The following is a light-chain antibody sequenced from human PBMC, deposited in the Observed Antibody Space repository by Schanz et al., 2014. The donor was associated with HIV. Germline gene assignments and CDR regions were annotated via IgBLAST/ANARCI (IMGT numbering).Light chain of an antibody. V-gene: IGLV1-44*01. J-gene: IGLJ2*01. CDR2: SNN. CDR1: RSNIGRNT. CDR3: QSYDNRLSVVV. Sequence: VLTQPPSASGTPGQRVTISCSGSRSNIGRNTVNWYQQLPRTAPKLLIYSNNQRPSGVPDRFSGSKSGASASLAITGLQAEDEADYYCQSYDNRLSVVVFGGGTKLTVL.